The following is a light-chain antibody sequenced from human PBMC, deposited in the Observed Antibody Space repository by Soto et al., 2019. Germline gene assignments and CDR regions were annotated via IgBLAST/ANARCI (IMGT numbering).Light chain of an antibody. CDR3: QHYNSYSEE. V-gene: IGKV1-5*03. CDR2: KAS. Sequence: DIQMTQSRSTLSVSVGDRVTITCRSSQTISSWLAWYQQKPGKAPKLLIYKASTLKSGVPSRFSGSGSGTEFTLTISSLQPDDFATYYCQHYNSYSEEFGQGTKVDIK. CDR1: QTISSW. J-gene: IGKJ1*01.